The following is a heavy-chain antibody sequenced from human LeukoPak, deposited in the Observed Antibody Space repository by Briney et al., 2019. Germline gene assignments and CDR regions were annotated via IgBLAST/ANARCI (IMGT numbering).Heavy chain of an antibody. CDR3: AKSIHWPALDF. V-gene: IGHV3-23*01. CDR1: GFTFNNYA. Sequence: PGGSLRLSCAASGFTFNNYAMNWVRQAPGRGLGWVSAITAGVTTTFYADSVKGRFTISRDNSKKTLYLQMNSLRAEDTAVYYCAKSIHWPALDFWGQGTLLTVSS. CDR2: ITAGVTTT. D-gene: IGHD5-18*01. J-gene: IGHJ4*02.